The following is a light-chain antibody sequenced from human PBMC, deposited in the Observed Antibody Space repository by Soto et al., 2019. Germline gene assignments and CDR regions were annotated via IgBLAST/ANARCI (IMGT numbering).Light chain of an antibody. J-gene: IGKJ1*01. CDR3: QQYDNWPPGT. CDR2: DAS. V-gene: IGKV3-15*01. CDR1: QSVSAN. Sequence: EIVMTQSPATLSVSPGERVTLSCRASQSVSANLSCYQQKPGQAPRLLVYDASTRATGIPARFSGGGSGTELTLTISSLQSEDFAVYYCQQYDNWPPGTFGQGTKVEIK.